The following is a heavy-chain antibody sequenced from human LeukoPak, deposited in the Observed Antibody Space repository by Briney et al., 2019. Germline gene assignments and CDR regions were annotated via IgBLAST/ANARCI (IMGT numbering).Heavy chain of an antibody. J-gene: IGHJ6*03. V-gene: IGHV4-59*01. CDR2: IYYSGST. Sequence: SETLSLTCTVSDDSITIYYWSWIRQPPGKGLEWIGYIYYSGSTNYNPSLKSRVTISVDTSKNQFSLKLSSVTAADTAVYYCARVRGSGKYYYYYMDVWGKGTTVTISS. CDR1: DDSITIYY. D-gene: IGHD3-10*01. CDR3: ARVRGSGKYYYYYMDV.